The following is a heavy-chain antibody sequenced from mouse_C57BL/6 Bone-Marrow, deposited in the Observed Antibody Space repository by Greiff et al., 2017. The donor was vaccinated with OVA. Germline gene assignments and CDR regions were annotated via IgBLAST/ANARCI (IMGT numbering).Heavy chain of an antibody. Sequence: QVQLQQPGAELVMPGASVKLSCKASGYTFTSYWMHWVKQRPGQGLEWIGEIDPSDSYTNYNQKFKGKSTLTVDKSSSTAYMQLSSLTSEDSADYYGAREDGYYYPSWGFAYWGQGTLVTVSA. J-gene: IGHJ3*01. V-gene: IGHV1-69*01. CDR1: GYTFTSYW. D-gene: IGHD1-1*01. CDR3: AREDGYYYPSWGFAY. CDR2: IDPSDSYT.